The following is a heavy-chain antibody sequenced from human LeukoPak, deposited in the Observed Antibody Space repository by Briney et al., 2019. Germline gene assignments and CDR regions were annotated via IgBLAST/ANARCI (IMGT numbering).Heavy chain of an antibody. Sequence: GGSLRLTCAASGFPFSSHAMSWVRQPPGKGLEWVAAISNGKTYYADSVRGRFAISRDDSTNTVYLHMNSLRDEDTALYHCVREAGYCAPVCVKTNWFDPWGQGTLVTVSS. V-gene: IGHV3-23*01. CDR3: VREAGYCAPVCVKTNWFDP. J-gene: IGHJ5*02. CDR2: ISNGKT. CDR1: GFPFSSHA. D-gene: IGHD2-15*01.